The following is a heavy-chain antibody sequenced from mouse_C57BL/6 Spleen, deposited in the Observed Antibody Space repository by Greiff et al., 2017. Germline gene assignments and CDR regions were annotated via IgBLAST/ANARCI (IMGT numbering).Heavy chain of an antibody. V-gene: IGHV1-74*01. J-gene: IGHJ2*01. D-gene: IGHD2-3*01. CDR1: GYTFTSYW. CDR3: ARIYDGYYRYFDY. CDR2: IHPSDSDT. Sequence: VQLQQPGAELVKPGASVKVSCKASGYTFTSYWMHWVKQRPGQGLEWIGRIHPSDSDTNYNQKFKGKATLPVDKSSSTAYMQLSSLTSEDSAVYYCARIYDGYYRYFDYWGQGTTLTVSS.